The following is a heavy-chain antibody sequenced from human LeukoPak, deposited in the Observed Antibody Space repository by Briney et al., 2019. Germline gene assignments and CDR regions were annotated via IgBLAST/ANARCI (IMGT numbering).Heavy chain of an antibody. D-gene: IGHD4-17*01. J-gene: IGHJ3*02. V-gene: IGHV3-49*04. CDR2: IRSKAYGGTA. CDR1: GFIFGDYA. Sequence: GGSLRLSCTGSGFIFGDYAMNWVRQAPGKGLEWVGVIRSKAYGGTAEYAASVKGRFTISRDDSKSIAYLQMSSLKTEDTAVYYCTTGYGDYVDAFDIWGQGTMVTVSS. CDR3: TTGYGDYVDAFDI.